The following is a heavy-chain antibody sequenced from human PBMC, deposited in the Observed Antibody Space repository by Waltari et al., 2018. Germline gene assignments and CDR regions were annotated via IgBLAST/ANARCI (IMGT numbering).Heavy chain of an antibody. V-gene: IGHV1-69*06. CDR3: ARDDATTGHLDS. Sequence: QVQLVQSGAEVKKPGASVKVSCKASGYTFTGYYMHWVRQAPGQGLEWMGRIIPIFGKANYAQKFQGRVTFTADKSTHTAYMEVSGLTSEDTALYSCARDDATTGHLDSWGQGTPVTISS. D-gene: IGHD1-1*01. J-gene: IGHJ4*02. CDR1: GYTFTGYY. CDR2: IIPIFGKA.